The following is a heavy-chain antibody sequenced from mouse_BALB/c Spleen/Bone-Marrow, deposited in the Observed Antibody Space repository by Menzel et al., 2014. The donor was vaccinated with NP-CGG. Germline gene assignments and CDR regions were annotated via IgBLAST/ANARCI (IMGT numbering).Heavy chain of an antibody. J-gene: IGHJ1*01. V-gene: IGHV1-14*01. CDR3: ARSKDWYFDV. Sequence: VQLQQSGPELVKPGASVKMSCKASGYTFXSYMMHWVKQKPGPGLEWVGYVNPYSDGTYYTEDFKGKATLTSDKSSSTVYMELSSLTSEDSAVFYCARSKDWYFDVWGAGTTVTVSS. CDR2: VNPYSDGT. CDR1: GYTFXSYM.